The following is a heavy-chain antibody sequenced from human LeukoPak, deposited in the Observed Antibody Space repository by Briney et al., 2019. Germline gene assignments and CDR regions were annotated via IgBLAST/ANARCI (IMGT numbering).Heavy chain of an antibody. D-gene: IGHD3-22*01. CDR2: INSDGSRT. CDR1: GFTLSSYW. CDR3: ARDPDLSGYSFFDY. J-gene: IGHJ4*02. V-gene: IGHV3-74*01. Sequence: GGSLRLSCAASGFTLSSYWMHWVRQAPGKGLVWVSRINSDGSRTSYADSVKGRFTISRDNAKNTLYLQMNSLRDEDTAVYYCARDPDLSGYSFFDYGGQGTLVTVSS.